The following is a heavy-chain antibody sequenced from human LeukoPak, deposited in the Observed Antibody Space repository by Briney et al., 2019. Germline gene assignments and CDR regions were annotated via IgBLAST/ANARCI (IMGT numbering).Heavy chain of an antibody. D-gene: IGHD1-14*01. J-gene: IGHJ5*02. V-gene: IGHV3-30*02. Sequence: GGSLRLSCAASGFTFSSYGMHWVRQAPGRGLEWVAFIRYDGSNKYYADSVKGRFTISRDNSKNTLYLQMNSLRAEDTAVYYCAKDTTPPKAGFDPWGQGTLVTVSS. CDR1: GFTFSSYG. CDR3: AKDTTPPKAGFDP. CDR2: IRYDGSNK.